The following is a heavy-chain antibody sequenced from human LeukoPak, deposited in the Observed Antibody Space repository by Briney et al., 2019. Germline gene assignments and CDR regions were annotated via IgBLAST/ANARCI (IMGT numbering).Heavy chain of an antibody. V-gene: IGHV4-59*12. D-gene: IGHD6-13*01. CDR3: AKDSSTWGNLAGHFDS. J-gene: IGHJ4*02. Sequence: SETLSLTCTVSGGSISTYYWSWIRQPPGKGLEWIGYIYYSGSTNYNPSLKSRVTISVDTSKNQFSLKLSSVTAADTAVYYCAKDSSTWGNLAGHFDSWGQGTLVTVSS. CDR2: IYYSGST. CDR1: GGSISTYY.